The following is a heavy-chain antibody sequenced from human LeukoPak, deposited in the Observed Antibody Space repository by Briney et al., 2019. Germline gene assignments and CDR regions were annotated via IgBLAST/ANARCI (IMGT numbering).Heavy chain of an antibody. D-gene: IGHD6-19*01. CDR3: ARVVRWLIRPYYFDY. CDR2: INTNTGNP. J-gene: IGHJ4*02. CDR1: GYTFTSYA. Sequence: ASVKVSCKASGYTFTSYAMNWVRQGPGQGLEWMGWINTNTGNPTYAQGFTGRFVFSLDTSVSTAYLQISSLKAEDTAVYYCARVVRWLIRPYYFDYWGQGTLVTVSS. V-gene: IGHV7-4-1*02.